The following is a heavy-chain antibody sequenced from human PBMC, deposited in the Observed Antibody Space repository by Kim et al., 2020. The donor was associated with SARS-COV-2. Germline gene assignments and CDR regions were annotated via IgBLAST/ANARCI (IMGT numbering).Heavy chain of an antibody. D-gene: IGHD3-3*01. CDR2: TYYRSKWYN. CDR1: GDSVSSNSAA. CDR3: AREKFLGFLEWFKPTNTYNWFDP. V-gene: IGHV6-1*01. Sequence: SQTLSLTCAISGDSVSSNSAAWNWIRQSPSRGLEWLGRTYYRSKWYNDYAVSVKSRITINPDTSKNQFSLQLNSVTPEDTAVYYCAREKFLGFLEWFKPTNTYNWFDPWGQGTLVTVSS. J-gene: IGHJ5*02.